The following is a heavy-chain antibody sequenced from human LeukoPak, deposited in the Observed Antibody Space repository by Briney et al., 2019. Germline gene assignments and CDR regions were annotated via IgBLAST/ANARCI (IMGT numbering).Heavy chain of an antibody. J-gene: IGHJ6*03. Sequence: SETLSLTCTVSGGSISSSSYYWGWIRQPPGKGLEWIGSIYYSGSTYYSPSLKSRVTISVDTSKNQFSLKLSSVTAADTAVYYCARERYYYYYMDVWGKGTTVTVSS. V-gene: IGHV4-39*07. CDR3: ARERYYYYYMDV. CDR1: GGSISSSSYY. CDR2: IYYSGST.